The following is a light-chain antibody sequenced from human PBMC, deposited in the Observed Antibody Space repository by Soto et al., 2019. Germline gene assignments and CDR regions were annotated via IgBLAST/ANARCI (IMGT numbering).Light chain of an antibody. Sequence: QSVLTQPPSASGSPGQSVTISCTGTSSDVGGYNYVSWYQQYPGKAPKLMIYEVSERPSGVPDRFSGSKSGNTASLTVSGLQAEDEADYYCSSYAGSNIVLFGGGTKLTVL. J-gene: IGLJ2*01. CDR3: SSYAGSNIVL. V-gene: IGLV2-8*01. CDR2: EVS. CDR1: SSDVGGYNY.